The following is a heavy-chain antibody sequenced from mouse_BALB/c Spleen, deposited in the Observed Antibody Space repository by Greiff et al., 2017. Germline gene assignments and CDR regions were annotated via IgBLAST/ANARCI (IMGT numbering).Heavy chain of an antibody. V-gene: IGHV1-14*01. CDR2: INPYNDGT. D-gene: IGHD1-1*01. CDR1: GYTFTSYV. CDR3: AKGGYYGSSSWFAY. Sequence: EVQLPPSGPELVKPGASVKMSCKASGYTFTSYVMHWVKQKPGQGLEWIGYINPYNDGTKYNEKFKGKATLTSDKSSSTAYMELSSLTSEDSAVYYCAKGGYYGSSSWFAYWGQGTLVTVSA. J-gene: IGHJ3*01.